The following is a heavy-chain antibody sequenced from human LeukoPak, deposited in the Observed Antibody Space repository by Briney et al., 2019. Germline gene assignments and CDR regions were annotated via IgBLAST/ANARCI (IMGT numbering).Heavy chain of an antibody. CDR3: ARGRDYDFWSGYYRSPRDAFDI. D-gene: IGHD3-3*01. Sequence: TSETLSLTCTVSGYSISSGYYWGWIRQPPGKGLEWIGSIYHGGTTYYNPSLKSRVSMSVDTSKNQFSLKLSSVTAADTAVYYCARGRDYDFWSGYYRSPRDAFDIWGQGTMVTVSS. J-gene: IGHJ3*02. V-gene: IGHV4-38-2*02. CDR2: IYHGGTT. CDR1: GYSISSGYY.